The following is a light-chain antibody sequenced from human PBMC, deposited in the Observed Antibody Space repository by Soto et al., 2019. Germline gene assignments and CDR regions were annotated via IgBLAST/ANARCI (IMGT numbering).Light chain of an antibody. CDR3: QQLNSYPRIT. CDR2: AAS. V-gene: IGKV1-9*01. CDR1: QGISSY. Sequence: IQLTPSPSSLSASVGDRVTLTCRASQGISSYLAWYQQKPGKAPKLLIYAASTLQSGVPSRFSGSGPGTDFTLTISSLQPEDFATYYCQQLNSYPRITFGQGTRLEIK. J-gene: IGKJ5*01.